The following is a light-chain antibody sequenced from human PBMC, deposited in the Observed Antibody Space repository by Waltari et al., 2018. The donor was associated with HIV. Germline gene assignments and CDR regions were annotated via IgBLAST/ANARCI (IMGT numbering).Light chain of an antibody. CDR1: DSNIGSHH. Sequence: QAVLTQTPSASASPGQKITISCSGSDSNIGSHHVYWYHQFPGRAPKLLLYKNNQRSSGVPDRFSGSKSGTSASLTISGLRSEDEGTYFCGAWDDNLRGVFGGGTRVTVL. CDR2: KNN. V-gene: IGLV1-47*01. CDR3: GAWDDNLRGV. J-gene: IGLJ2*01.